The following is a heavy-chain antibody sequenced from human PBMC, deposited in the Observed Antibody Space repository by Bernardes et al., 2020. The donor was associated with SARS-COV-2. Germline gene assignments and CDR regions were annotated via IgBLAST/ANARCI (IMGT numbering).Heavy chain of an antibody. CDR1: GFTFSDHY. V-gene: IGHV3-72*01. D-gene: IGHD2-2*01. J-gene: IGHJ4*02. Sequence: GGSLRLSCAASGFTFSDHYMDWVRQAPGKGLEWIGRIRNKANSYTTEYAASVKGRFTISRDDSKNSLYLQMNSLKTEDTAVYYCARDCTTTRGHCHWGQGTLVTVSS. CDR3: ARDCTTTRGHCH. CDR2: IRNKANSYTT.